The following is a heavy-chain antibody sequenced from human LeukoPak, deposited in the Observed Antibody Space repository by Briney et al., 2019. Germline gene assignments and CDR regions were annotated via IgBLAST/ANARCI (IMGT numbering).Heavy chain of an antibody. CDR3: SRRSGTYTWCLDV. V-gene: IGHV4/OR15-8*02. CDR1: GDSVVNGDW. CDR2: VSHSGYT. J-gene: IGHJ2*01. Sequence: PSETLSLTCDVSGDSVVNGDWWTWVRQPPGKGLEWIREVSHSGYTNYNPSLESRVAISIDKSKNHFSLTLRSVSAADTAVYFCSRRSGTYTWCLDVWGRGTLVTVSS. D-gene: IGHD3-10*01.